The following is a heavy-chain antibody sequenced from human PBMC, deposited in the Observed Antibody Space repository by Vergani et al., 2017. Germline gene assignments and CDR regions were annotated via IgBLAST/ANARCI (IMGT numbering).Heavy chain of an antibody. J-gene: IGHJ6*04. V-gene: IGHV4-39*01. CDR2: IYYSGST. CDR3: ARHGIDSSGYYSPVDV. CDR1: GGSISSSSYY. Sequence: QLQLQESGPGLVKPSETLSLTCTVSGGSISSSSYYWGWIGSIYYSGSTYYNPSLKSRVTISVDTSKNQFSLKLSSVTAADTAVYYCARHGIDSSGYYSPVDVWGKGTTVTVSS. D-gene: IGHD3-22*01.